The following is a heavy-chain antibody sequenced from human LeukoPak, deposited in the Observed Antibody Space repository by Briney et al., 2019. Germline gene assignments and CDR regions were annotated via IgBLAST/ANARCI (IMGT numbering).Heavy chain of an antibody. CDR3: ARFTGYYFGY. CDR1: GGSFSGYY. J-gene: IGHJ4*02. CDR2: INHSGST. V-gene: IGHV4-34*01. Sequence: SETLSLTCAVYGGSFSGYYWSWIRQPPGKGLEWIGEINHSGSTNYNPSLKSRVTISVDTSKNQFSLELSSVTAADTAVYHCARFTGYYFGYWGQGTLVTVSS.